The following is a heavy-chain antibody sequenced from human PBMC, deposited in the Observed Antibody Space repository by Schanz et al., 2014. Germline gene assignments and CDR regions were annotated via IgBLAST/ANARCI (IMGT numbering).Heavy chain of an antibody. D-gene: IGHD3-10*01. Sequence: EVQLVESGGGFVQPGGSLGLSCVVSGFTVSSDHLSWVRQAPGKGLEWVSTIYASGATYYADSVKSRFTISRDISKNTLHLQVTSLRAEDTAIYYCARDGNYYGSRNYYKTPYYFDYWGQGTLVNVSS. V-gene: IGHV3-66*01. CDR3: ARDGNYYGSRNYYKTPYYFDY. CDR2: IYASGAT. J-gene: IGHJ4*02. CDR1: GFTVSSDH.